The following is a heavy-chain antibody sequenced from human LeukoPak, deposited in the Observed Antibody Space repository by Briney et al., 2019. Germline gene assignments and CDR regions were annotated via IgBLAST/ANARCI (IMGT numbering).Heavy chain of an antibody. CDR1: GFTFSSYA. Sequence: GGSLRLSCAASGFTFSSYAMSWVRQAPGKGLEWVSAISSSGTSAYYADSVKGRFTISRDNSKNTLYLQVNSLRAEDTAIYYCARSSIFYDSSGYYVGEKYYFDYWGQGTLVTVSS. D-gene: IGHD3-22*01. CDR3: ARSSIFYDSSGYYVGEKYYFDY. J-gene: IGHJ4*02. CDR2: ISSSGTSA. V-gene: IGHV3-23*01.